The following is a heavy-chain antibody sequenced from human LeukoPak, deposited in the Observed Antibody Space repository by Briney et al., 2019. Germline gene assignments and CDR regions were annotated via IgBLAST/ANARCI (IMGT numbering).Heavy chain of an antibody. D-gene: IGHD3-10*01. V-gene: IGHV3-23*01. CDR3: AKDLMRDRWFGES. Sequence: PGGSLRLSCAASGFTFGKYAMIWVRQAPGKGLEWVSVISVSGDSTYYADSVKGRFTISRDNSKNTLYLEMNSLRVEDTAVYYCAKDLMRDRWFGESWGQGTLVTVSS. J-gene: IGHJ5*02. CDR2: ISVSGDST. CDR1: GFTFGKYA.